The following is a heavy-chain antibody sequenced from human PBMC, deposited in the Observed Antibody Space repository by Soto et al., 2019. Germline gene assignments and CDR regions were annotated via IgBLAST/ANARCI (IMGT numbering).Heavy chain of an antibody. Sequence: QVPLVQSGPDLKRPGASMKVSCKASGYTFTSYGISWVRQAPGQGLEWMAWISPLKGRTQYSQKAQGSVTLSTDTSSNTAYMEMTTLRVDDTAVYYCAMDYGDRPEYFKHWGQGPLVTVS. J-gene: IGHJ1*01. CDR2: ISPLKGRT. CDR3: AMDYGDRPEYFKH. D-gene: IGHD4-17*01. V-gene: IGHV1-18*04. CDR1: GYTFTSYG.